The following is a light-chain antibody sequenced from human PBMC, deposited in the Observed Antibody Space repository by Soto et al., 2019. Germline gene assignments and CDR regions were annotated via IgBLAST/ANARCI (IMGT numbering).Light chain of an antibody. CDR2: DAS. Sequence: EIVLTQSPATLSLSPGERATLSCRASQSVSSYLAWYQQKPGQAPMLLIDDASNRATGIPARFSGSGSGTDFTLTISSLEPEDFAVYYCQQRSNWPPFTFGPGTKVAIK. J-gene: IGKJ3*01. V-gene: IGKV3-11*01. CDR3: QQRSNWPPFT. CDR1: QSVSSY.